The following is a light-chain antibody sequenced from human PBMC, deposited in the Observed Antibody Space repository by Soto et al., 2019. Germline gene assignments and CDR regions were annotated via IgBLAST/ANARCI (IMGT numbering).Light chain of an antibody. V-gene: IGKV3-15*01. Sequence: EIGMTQSPATLSVSPGQRVTLSCRASQSVNTNLAWYQHKPGQAPRLLIYGASTRATGIPARFSGSGPGTEFTLTISSLQSEDFAVYYCQQYSNWPLTFGGGTKVDI. CDR1: QSVNTN. CDR3: QQYSNWPLT. CDR2: GAS. J-gene: IGKJ4*01.